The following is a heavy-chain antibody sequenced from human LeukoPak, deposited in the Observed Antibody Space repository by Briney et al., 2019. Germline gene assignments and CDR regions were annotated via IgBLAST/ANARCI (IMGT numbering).Heavy chain of an antibody. CDR3: AGWHNYYGSGSYYQGFDY. D-gene: IGHD3-10*01. J-gene: IGHJ4*02. V-gene: IGHV4-61*02. CDR1: GGSISSGSYY. Sequence: SQTLSLTCTVSGGSISSGSYYWSWIRQPAGKGLEWIGRIYTSGSTNYNPSLKSRVTISVDTSRNQFSLKLSSVTAADTAAYYCAGWHNYYGSGSYYQGFDYWGQGTLVTVSS. CDR2: IYTSGST.